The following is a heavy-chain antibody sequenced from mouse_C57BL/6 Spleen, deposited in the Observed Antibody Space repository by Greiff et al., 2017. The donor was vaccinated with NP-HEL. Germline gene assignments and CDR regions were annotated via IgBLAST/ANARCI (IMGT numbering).Heavy chain of an antibody. CDR3: ARKYGSSYPYYAMDY. J-gene: IGHJ4*01. Sequence: VQLQQSGPVLVKPGASVKMSCKASGYTFTDYYMNWVKQSHGKSLEWIGVINPYNGGTSYNQKFKGKATLTVDKSSSTAYMELNSLTSEDSAVYDCARKYGSSYPYYAMDYWGQGTSVTVSS. CDR1: GYTFTDYY. CDR2: INPYNGGT. D-gene: IGHD1-1*01. V-gene: IGHV1-19*01.